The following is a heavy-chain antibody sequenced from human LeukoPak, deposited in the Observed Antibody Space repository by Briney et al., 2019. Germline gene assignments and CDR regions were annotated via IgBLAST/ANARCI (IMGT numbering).Heavy chain of an antibody. V-gene: IGHV4-59*08. CDR2: VYYSGTT. CDR1: GGFISSFY. Sequence: PSETLCLTCTVSGGFISSFYCSWIRQPPGKGLEWIGYVYYSGTTNYNPSLKSRVTISSDTSKNQFSLRLSSVTAADTAVYYCARGTVDTAIDTWGQGALVTVFS. CDR3: ARGTVDTAIDT. D-gene: IGHD5-18*01. J-gene: IGHJ4*02.